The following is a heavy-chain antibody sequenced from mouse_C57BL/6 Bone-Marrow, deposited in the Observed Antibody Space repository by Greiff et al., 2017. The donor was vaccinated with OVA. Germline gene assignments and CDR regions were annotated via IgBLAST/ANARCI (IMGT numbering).Heavy chain of an antibody. Sequence: DVQLQESGPVLVKPGASVKMCCKASGYTFTDYYMNWVKQSHGKSLEWIGVINPYNGGTSYNQKFKGKATLTVDKSSSTAYMELNSLTSEDSAVYYCARYHDGSSYDYWGQGTTLTVSS. CDR3: ARYHDGSSYDY. V-gene: IGHV1-19*01. CDR1: GYTFTDYY. CDR2: INPYNGGT. D-gene: IGHD1-1*01. J-gene: IGHJ2*01.